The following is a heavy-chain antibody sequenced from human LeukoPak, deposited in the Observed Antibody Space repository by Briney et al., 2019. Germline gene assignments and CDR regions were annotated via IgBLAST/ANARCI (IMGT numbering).Heavy chain of an antibody. V-gene: IGHV4-59*01. D-gene: IGHD3-10*01. CDR1: GGSISSYY. CDR3: ARVRAALDY. CDR2: IYYSGST. Sequence: PSETLSLTCTVSGGSISSYYWSWIRQPPGKGLEWLGYIYYSGSTNYNPSLKSRVTISVDTSKNQFSLKLSSVTAADTAVYYCARVRAALDYWGQGTLVTVSS. J-gene: IGHJ4*02.